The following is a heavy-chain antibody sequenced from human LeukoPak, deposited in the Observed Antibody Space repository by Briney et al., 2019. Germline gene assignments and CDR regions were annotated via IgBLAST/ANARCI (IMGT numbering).Heavy chain of an antibody. Sequence: PSETLSLTCTVSGGSISSYYWSWIRQPPGKGLEWIGYIYYSGSTNYNPSLKSRVTISVDTSKNQFSLKLSSVTAADTAVYYCARVRGVTPSYYYYYMDVWGKGTTVTISS. D-gene: IGHD3-10*01. CDR3: ARVRGVTPSYYYYYMDV. CDR1: GGSISSYY. J-gene: IGHJ6*03. V-gene: IGHV4-59*01. CDR2: IYYSGST.